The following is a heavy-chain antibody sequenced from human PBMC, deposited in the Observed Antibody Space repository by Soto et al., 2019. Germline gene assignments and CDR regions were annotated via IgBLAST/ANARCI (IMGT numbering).Heavy chain of an antibody. Sequence: PGGSLRLSCAASGFTFSLYTMNWVRQAPGKGLEWVSSISSSRVYIYYADSVKGRFTISRDNAKNSLYLQMNSLRAEDTAMYYCARGEYSDFDHPYYFDYWGQG. D-gene: IGHD5-12*01. CDR2: ISSSRVYI. CDR1: GFTFSLYT. CDR3: ARGEYSDFDHPYYFDY. J-gene: IGHJ4*02. V-gene: IGHV3-21*01.